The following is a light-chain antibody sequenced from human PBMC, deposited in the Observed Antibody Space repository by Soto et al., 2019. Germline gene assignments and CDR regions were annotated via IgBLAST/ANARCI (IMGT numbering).Light chain of an antibody. J-gene: IGKJ4*01. V-gene: IGKV3-11*01. Sequence: EIVLTQSPGTLSLSPGERATLSCRASQSLRSDLAWYQQQPGQAPRLLIYDASKRATDIPARFSGGGSGTDFTLTISSLEPEDFAVYYCQQFNNWPLTFGGGTKVEIK. CDR2: DAS. CDR3: QQFNNWPLT. CDR1: QSLRSD.